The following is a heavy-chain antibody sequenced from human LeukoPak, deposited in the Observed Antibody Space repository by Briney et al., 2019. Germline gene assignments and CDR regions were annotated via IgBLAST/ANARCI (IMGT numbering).Heavy chain of an antibody. V-gene: IGHV3-23*01. D-gene: IGHD2-21*01. CDR3: AKAPVTTCSGAYCYPFDY. Sequence: GGTLRLSCAASGFTLSSYAMSWVRQAPGKGLEWVSAISVSGNTYHADSVKGRFTISRDSSKNTLYLQMNRLRAEDAAVYYCAKAPVTTCSGAYCYPFDYWGQGTLVTVSS. J-gene: IGHJ4*02. CDR1: GFTLSSYA. CDR2: ISVSGNT.